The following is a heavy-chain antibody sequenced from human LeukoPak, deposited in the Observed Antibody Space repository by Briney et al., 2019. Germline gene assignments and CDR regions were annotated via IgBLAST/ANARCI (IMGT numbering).Heavy chain of an antibody. CDR2: IYSGGYT. V-gene: IGHV3-66*01. D-gene: IGHD6-6*01. CDR3: ARGRPAHYFDS. J-gene: IGHJ4*02. Sequence: GGSPRLSCAASGFTVSSTYLTWVRQAPGKGLEWLSVIYSGGYTYYAESVKGRFFISRDISENMVYLQMNSLSVEDTAVYFCARGRPAHYFDSWGPGTLVTVS. CDR1: GFTVSSTY.